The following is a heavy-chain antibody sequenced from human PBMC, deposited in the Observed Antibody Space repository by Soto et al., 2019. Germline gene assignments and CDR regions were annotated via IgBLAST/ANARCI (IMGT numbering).Heavy chain of an antibody. CDR3: ARMELLWFGELHASDI. CDR2: ISAYNGNT. Sequence: ASVKVSCKASGYTFTSYGISWVRQAPGQGLEWMGWISAYNGNTNYAQKLQGRVTMTTDTSTSTAYMELRSLRSDDTAVYYCARMELLWFGELHASDIWGQGTMVTVSS. V-gene: IGHV1-18*01. D-gene: IGHD3-10*01. J-gene: IGHJ3*02. CDR1: GYTFTSYG.